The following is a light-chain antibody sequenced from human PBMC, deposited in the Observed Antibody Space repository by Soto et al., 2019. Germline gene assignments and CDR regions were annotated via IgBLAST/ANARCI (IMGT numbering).Light chain of an antibody. CDR1: HSISSW. CDR2: DAS. CDR3: QQYNSYSWT. J-gene: IGKJ1*01. Sequence: DIQMTQSPSTLSASVGDRVTITCRASHSISSWLAWYQQKPGKAPKLLIYDASSLESGVPSRFSGSGSGTEFPLTISSLQPDDFATYYCQQYNSYSWTFGQGTTVEIK. V-gene: IGKV1-5*01.